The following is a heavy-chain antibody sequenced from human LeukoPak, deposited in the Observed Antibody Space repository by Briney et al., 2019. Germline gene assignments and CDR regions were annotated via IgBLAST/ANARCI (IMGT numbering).Heavy chain of an antibody. Sequence: ASVKVSCKASGYTFTSYGISWVRQAPGQGLEWMGWISAYNGNTNYAQKLQGRVTMTTDTSTSTAYMELRSLRSDDTAVYYCAREGPTVVTLNAFDIWGQGTMVTVSS. CDR1: GYTFTSYG. V-gene: IGHV1-18*01. CDR3: AREGPTVVTLNAFDI. D-gene: IGHD4-23*01. CDR2: ISAYNGNT. J-gene: IGHJ3*02.